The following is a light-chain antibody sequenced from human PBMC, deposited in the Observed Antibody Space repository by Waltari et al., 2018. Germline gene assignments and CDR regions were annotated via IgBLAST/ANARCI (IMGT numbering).Light chain of an antibody. CDR1: QSVSIN. V-gene: IGKV3-15*01. Sequence: EIVMTQSPATLSVSPGERATLSCRASQSVSINLAWYQPKPGQAPRLLIHGTSTRATGITDRFSGSGYGTDFTLTISSLQPEDFAVYYCQQYDNWPTYTFGQGTKLEIK. J-gene: IGKJ2*01. CDR2: GTS. CDR3: QQYDNWPTYT.